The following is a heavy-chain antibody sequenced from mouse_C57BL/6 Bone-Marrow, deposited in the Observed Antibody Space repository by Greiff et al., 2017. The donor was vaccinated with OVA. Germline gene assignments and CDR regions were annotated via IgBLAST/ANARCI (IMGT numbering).Heavy chain of an antibody. D-gene: IGHD1-1*01. V-gene: IGHV14-1*01. CDR3: TTDYGSSGYYFDY. Sequence: VQLQQSGAELVRPGASVKLSCTASGFNIKDYYMHWVKQRPEQGLEWIGRIDPEDGDTEYAPKFQGQAPMTADTSSNTAYLQLSSLTSEDTAVYYCTTDYGSSGYYFDYWGQGTTLTVSS. CDR2: IDPEDGDT. J-gene: IGHJ2*01. CDR1: GFNIKDYY.